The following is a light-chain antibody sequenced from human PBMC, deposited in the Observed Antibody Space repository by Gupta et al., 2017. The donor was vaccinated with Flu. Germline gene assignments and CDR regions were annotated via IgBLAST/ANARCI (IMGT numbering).Light chain of an antibody. J-gene: IGLJ1*01. V-gene: IGLV10-54*04. Sequence: TATVTCTGTSDNVGNHGQSWLQQHQSHQPKLLSYRNNTRPPGIIERFPSYTSGNKAHLIISRVHPEDEAADYCSSCNRSLKAVVFGAGTKVTVL. CDR2: RNN. CDR3: SSCNRSLKAVV. CDR1: SDNVGNHG.